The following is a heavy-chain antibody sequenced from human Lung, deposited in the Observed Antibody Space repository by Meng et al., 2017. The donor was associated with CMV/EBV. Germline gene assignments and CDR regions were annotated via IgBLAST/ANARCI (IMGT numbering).Heavy chain of an antibody. CDR3: GRDLSGSRDY. CDR2: IYNYGTIT. Sequence: ECGGALIQLGGSLSLSCVGSAFPFSEYWLHWVRQVPGEGLVWVSRIYNYGTITSYADSVKGRFTISRDNAKNTLYLQMNSLRADDSAVYYCGRDLSGSRDYWGQGTVVTVSS. J-gene: IGHJ4*02. CDR1: AFPFSEYW. V-gene: IGHV3-74*03. D-gene: IGHD1-26*01.